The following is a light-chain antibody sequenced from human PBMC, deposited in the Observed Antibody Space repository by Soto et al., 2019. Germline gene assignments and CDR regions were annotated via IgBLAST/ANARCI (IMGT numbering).Light chain of an antibody. CDR3: CSYAGNSEV. V-gene: IGLV2-23*02. CDR1: NGEVGGYNL. CDR2: EVT. J-gene: IGLJ1*01. Sequence: SLLTQPASVSGSPGQSTTIPCTGNNGEVGGYNLFSWYQQHPGKAPKLMIYEVTERPSGVSNRFSGSKSGNTASLTISGLQPDDEADYYCCSYAGNSEVFGTGTRPPS.